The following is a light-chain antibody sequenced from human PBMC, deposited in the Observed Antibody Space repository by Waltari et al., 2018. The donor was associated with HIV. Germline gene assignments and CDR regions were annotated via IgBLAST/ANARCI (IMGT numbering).Light chain of an antibody. V-gene: IGKV4-1*01. CDR3: QQYFGIPLT. CDR2: WAS. J-gene: IGKJ4*01. Sequence: DIVMTQSPESLAVSLGERASITCRSSQSILNTSHKKKYLAWDQVKPGPARRLLIYWASTRESGGPCRFSGRASGTDFTLPITSLQAEDVATYYCQQYFGIPLTFGGGTKV. CDR1: QSILNTSHKKKY.